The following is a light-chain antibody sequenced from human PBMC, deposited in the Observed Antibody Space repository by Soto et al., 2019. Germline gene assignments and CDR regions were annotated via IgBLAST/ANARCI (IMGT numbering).Light chain of an antibody. CDR3: QGSPRT. Sequence: EIVLTQSPGTLSLSPGERATLSCRASQSVTSNYLAWYQHKRGQSPRLLIYGASSRATGIPDRFSGSGSGTDFTRTISRLEPEDFAVYYRQGSPRTFGQGTKVEIK. J-gene: IGKJ1*01. V-gene: IGKV3-20*01. CDR1: QSVTSNY. CDR2: GAS.